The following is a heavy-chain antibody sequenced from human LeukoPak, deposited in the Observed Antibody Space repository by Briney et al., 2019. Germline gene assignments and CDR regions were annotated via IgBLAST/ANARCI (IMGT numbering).Heavy chain of an antibody. D-gene: IGHD5-24*01. Sequence: ASVKVSCKASGGTFSSYAISWVRQAPGQGLEWMGGIIPILGIANYAQKFQGRVTITADKSTSTAYMELSSLRSEDTAVYYCARGSTDGYPVSVFYWGQGTLVTVSS. CDR1: GGTFSSYA. V-gene: IGHV1-69*10. CDR2: IIPILGIA. CDR3: ARGSTDGYPVSVFY. J-gene: IGHJ4*02.